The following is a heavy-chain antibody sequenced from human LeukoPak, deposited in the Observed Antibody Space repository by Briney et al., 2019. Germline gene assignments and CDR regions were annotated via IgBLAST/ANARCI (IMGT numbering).Heavy chain of an antibody. CDR1: GFTFSSYG. V-gene: IGHV3-30*02. CDR2: IRYDGSNK. Sequence: GGSLRLSCAASGFTFSSYGVHWVRQAPGKGLEWVAFIRYDGSNKYYADSVKGRFTISRDNSKNTLYLQMNSLRAEDTAVYYCAKVFSTASYYYYYMDVWGKGTTVTVSS. CDR3: AKVFSTASYYYYYMDV. D-gene: IGHD4-11*01. J-gene: IGHJ6*03.